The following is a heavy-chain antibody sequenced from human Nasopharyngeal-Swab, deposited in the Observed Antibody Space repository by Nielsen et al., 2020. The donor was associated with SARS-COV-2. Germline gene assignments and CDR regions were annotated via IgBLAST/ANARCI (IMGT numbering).Heavy chain of an antibody. Sequence: ASAKVSCQASGYAFSKYGIHWIRQATGQRLEWMGWINTNTGFPTYAQGFIGRYVLSLDTSMNTTYLQVNNLRAEDTAIFYCARESYLDYWGQGTLVTVSS. CDR1: GYAFSKYG. CDR3: ARESYLDY. J-gene: IGHJ4*02. CDR2: INTNTGFP. V-gene: IGHV7-4-1*02.